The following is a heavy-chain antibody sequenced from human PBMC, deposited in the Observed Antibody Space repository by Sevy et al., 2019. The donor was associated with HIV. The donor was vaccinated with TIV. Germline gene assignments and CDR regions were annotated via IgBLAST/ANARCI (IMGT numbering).Heavy chain of an antibody. CDR1: GGSFSGYY. D-gene: IGHD3-16*02. CDR2: ITHSGNT. J-gene: IGHJ4*02. V-gene: IGHV4-34*01. CDR3: ARGRYRGYLWGSYRSTYFDS. Sequence: SETLSLTCAVYGGSFSGYYWSWIRQPPGQGLEWIGEITHSGNTNYNPSLKSRVTISIDTSKNQFSLKLSSVTAADTAVFYCARGRYRGYLWGSYRSTYFDSWGQRALVTVSS.